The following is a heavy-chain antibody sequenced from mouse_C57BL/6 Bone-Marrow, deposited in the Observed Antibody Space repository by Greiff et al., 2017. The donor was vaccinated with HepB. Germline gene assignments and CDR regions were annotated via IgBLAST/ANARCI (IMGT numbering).Heavy chain of an antibody. CDR1: GYTFTSYW. CDR3: ARTETGRYYFDY. V-gene: IGHV1-55*01. CDR2: IYPGSGST. J-gene: IGHJ2*01. Sequence: QVQLQQPGAELVKPGASVKMSCKASGYTFTSYWITWVKQRPGQGLEWIGDIYPGSGSTNYNEKFKSKATLTVDTSSSTAYMQLSSLTSEDSAVYYCARTETGRYYFDYWGQGTTLTVSS.